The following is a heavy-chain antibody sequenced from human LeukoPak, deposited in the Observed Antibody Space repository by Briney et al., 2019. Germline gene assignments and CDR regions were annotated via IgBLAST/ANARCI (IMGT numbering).Heavy chain of an antibody. D-gene: IGHD1-26*01. V-gene: IGHV4-59*08. CDR1: GGSISTFY. CDR3: ARHGGTIDYFDY. Sequence: SETLSLTCTVSGGSISTFYWSWIRQPPGKQLEWIGYISYGGATSYNPSLKRRVTISVNSPKNYFSLRLTSLTAADTALYYCARHGGTIDYFDYWGPGSLVTVT. J-gene: IGHJ4*02. CDR2: ISYGGAT.